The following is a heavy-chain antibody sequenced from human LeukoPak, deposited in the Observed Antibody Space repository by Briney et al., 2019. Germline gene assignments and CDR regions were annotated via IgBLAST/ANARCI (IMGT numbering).Heavy chain of an antibody. J-gene: IGHJ5*01. D-gene: IGHD2-2*01. Sequence: SVKVSCKASGGTFSSYAISWVRQAPGQGLEWMGGIIPIFGTANYAQKFQGRVTITADESTSTAYMELSSLRSEDTAVYYCAKDRHAPGRYCSSTTCFPFDSWGQGTLVTVSS. CDR2: IIPIFGTA. CDR3: AKDRHAPGRYCSSTTCFPFDS. CDR1: GGTFSSYA. V-gene: IGHV1-69*13.